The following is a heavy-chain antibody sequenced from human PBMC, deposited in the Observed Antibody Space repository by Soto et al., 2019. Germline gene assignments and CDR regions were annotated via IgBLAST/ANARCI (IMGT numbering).Heavy chain of an antibody. CDR1: GGSISSGGYY. D-gene: IGHD5-18*01. J-gene: IGHJ6*02. Sequence: QVQLQESGPGLVKPSQTLSLTCTVSGGSISSGGYYWSWIRQHPGKGLEWIGYIYYSGSTYYNPSLKSRVTISADTSKNQFSLKLSSVTAADTAVYYCARDWRGYSYGYYYYYGMDVWGQGTTVTVSS. V-gene: IGHV4-31*03. CDR3: ARDWRGYSYGYYYYYGMDV. CDR2: IYYSGST.